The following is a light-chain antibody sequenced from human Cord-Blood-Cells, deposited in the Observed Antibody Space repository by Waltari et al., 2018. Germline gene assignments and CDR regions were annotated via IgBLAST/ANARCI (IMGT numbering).Light chain of an antibody. V-gene: IGLV2-8*01. J-gene: IGLJ2*01. Sequence: QSALTQPPSASGPPGQSVTISRTGTSSDVGGYNDGSWYQQHPGKAPKLMIYEVSKRPSGVPDRFSGSKSGNTASLTVSGLQAEDEADYYCSSYAGSNNLVFGGGTKLTVL. CDR3: SSYAGSNNLV. CDR2: EVS. CDR1: SSDVGGYND.